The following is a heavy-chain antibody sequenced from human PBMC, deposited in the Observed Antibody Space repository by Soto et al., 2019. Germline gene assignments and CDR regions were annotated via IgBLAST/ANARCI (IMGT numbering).Heavy chain of an antibody. J-gene: IGHJ6*02. V-gene: IGHV1-58*02. Sequence: SVKVSCKASGSGFISSGIQWVRQAHGQRLEWIGWIVVASGQTNYAQYFRGRVAITRDTSTATAYIELTGLTSEDTAVYFCSADRPDIGVGWWVWGQGTTVTVSS. D-gene: IGHD2-15*01. CDR3: SADRPDIGVGWWV. CDR1: GSGFISSG. CDR2: IVVASGQT.